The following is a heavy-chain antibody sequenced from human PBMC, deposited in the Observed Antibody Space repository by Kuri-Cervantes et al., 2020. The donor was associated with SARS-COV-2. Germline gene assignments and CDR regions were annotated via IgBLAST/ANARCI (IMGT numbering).Heavy chain of an antibody. CDR3: ARVGVDKVYDFWSGYWPFPPNPNYYYYGMDV. V-gene: IGHV7-4-1*02. CDR2: INTNTGNP. CDR1: GYTFTSYA. Sequence: ASVKVSCKASGYTFTSYAMNWVRQAPGQGLEWRGWINTNTGNPTYAQGFTGRFVFSLEISVSTAYLQISSLKAEDTAVYYCARVGVDKVYDFWSGYWPFPPNPNYYYYGMDVWGQGTTVTVSS. D-gene: IGHD3-3*01. J-gene: IGHJ6*02.